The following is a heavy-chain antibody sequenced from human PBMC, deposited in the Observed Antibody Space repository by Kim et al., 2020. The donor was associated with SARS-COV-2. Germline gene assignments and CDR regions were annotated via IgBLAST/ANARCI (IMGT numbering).Heavy chain of an antibody. J-gene: IGHJ4*02. CDR3: ATTSETSGSFPFAY. D-gene: IGHD3-10*01. V-gene: IGHV1-45*02. Sequence: YAQKFQDRVTITRDRSMSTAYMELSSLRSEDTAMYYCATTSETSGSFPFAYWGQGALVTVSS.